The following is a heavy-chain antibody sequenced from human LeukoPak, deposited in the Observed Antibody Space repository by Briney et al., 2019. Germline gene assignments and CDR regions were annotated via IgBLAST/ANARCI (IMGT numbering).Heavy chain of an antibody. Sequence: SETLSLTCAVYGGSFSGYYWSWIRQPPGKGLEWIGEINHSGSTNYNPSLKSRVTISVDTSKNQFSLKLSSVTAADTAVYYCARDVDYNYYDSSGYGIDYWGQGTLVTVSS. CDR3: ARDVDYNYYDSSGYGIDY. D-gene: IGHD3-22*01. CDR1: GGSFSGYY. J-gene: IGHJ4*02. CDR2: INHSGST. V-gene: IGHV4-34*01.